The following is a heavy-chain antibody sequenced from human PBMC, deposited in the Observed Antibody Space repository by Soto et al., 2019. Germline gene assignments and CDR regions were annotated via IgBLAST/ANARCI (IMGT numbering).Heavy chain of an antibody. Sequence: QVQLVQSGAEVKKPGASVKVSCKASGYTFTSYDINWVRQATGQELEWMGWMNPNSGNTGYAQKFQGRVTMTRNTSISTAYMELSSLRSEDTAVYYCARGGYSSGWYQVYFDYWGQGTLVTVSS. D-gene: IGHD6-19*01. J-gene: IGHJ4*02. CDR1: GYTFTSYD. CDR3: ARGGYSSGWYQVYFDY. CDR2: MNPNSGNT. V-gene: IGHV1-8*01.